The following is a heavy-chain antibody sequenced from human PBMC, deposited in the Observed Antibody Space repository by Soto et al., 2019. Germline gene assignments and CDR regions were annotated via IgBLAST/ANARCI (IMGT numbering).Heavy chain of an antibody. D-gene: IGHD2-15*01. CDR1: GFTVSSNY. V-gene: IGHV3-53*04. CDR2: IYSGGST. CDR3: AREIPSATGN. Sequence: EVQLVESGGGLVQPGGSLRLSCAASGFTVSSNYMSWVRQAPGKGLEWVSVIYSGGSTYYADSVKGRFTISRHNSKNTLYLQMNSLRAEATAVYYCAREIPSATGNWGQGTLVTVSS. J-gene: IGHJ4*02.